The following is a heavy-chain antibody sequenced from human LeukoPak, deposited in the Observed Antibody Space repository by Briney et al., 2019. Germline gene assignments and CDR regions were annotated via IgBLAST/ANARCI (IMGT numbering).Heavy chain of an antibody. CDR3: ARHYCSGDNCYYFDY. D-gene: IGHD2-15*01. V-gene: IGHV4-59*01. CDR1: GGSISSYY. Sequence: SETLSLTCTVSGGSISSYYWSWIRQPPGEGLEWIGYIYYSGNTDYNPSLESRVTISVDTSKNQFSLKLSSVTAADTAVYYCARHYCSGDNCYYFDYWGQGALVTVSS. J-gene: IGHJ4*02. CDR2: IYYSGNT.